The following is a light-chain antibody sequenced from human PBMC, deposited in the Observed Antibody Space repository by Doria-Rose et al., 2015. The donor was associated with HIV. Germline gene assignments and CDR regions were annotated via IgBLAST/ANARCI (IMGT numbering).Light chain of an antibody. CDR2: DGS. CDR3: HQYGTSWT. J-gene: IGKJ1*01. CDR1: QSFSSTY. V-gene: IGKV3-20*01. Sequence: TQSPGTLSLSPGERATLSCRASQSFSSTYLAWYQQKPGQAPSPLIYDGSTRATGIPDRFSASGSGTDFTLTINRLEPEDFALYYGHQYGTSWTFGQGTKVEI.